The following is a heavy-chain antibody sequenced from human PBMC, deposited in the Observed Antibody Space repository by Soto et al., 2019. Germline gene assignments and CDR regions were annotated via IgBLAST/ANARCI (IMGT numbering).Heavy chain of an antibody. V-gene: IGHV3-30-3*01. Sequence: GGSLRLSCAASGFTFSSYAMHWVRQAPGKGLEWVAVISNDGSNKYYAASVKGRFTISRDNSKNTLYLQMNSLRAEDTAVYYCARGRYSSTADYWGQGTLVTVSS. D-gene: IGHD5-18*01. CDR1: GFTFSSYA. J-gene: IGHJ4*02. CDR3: ARGRYSSTADY. CDR2: ISNDGSNK.